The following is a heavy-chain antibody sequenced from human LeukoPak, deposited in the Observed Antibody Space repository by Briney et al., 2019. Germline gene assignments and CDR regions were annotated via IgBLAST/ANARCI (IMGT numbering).Heavy chain of an antibody. D-gene: IGHD6-13*01. CDR1: GYTFTGYY. J-gene: IGHJ4*02. CDR3: ATRGEVAAAGTADDY. CDR2: INPNSGGT. V-gene: IGHV1-2*02. Sequence: ASVKVSCKASGYTFTGYYMHWVRQAPGQGLEWMGWINPNSGGTNYAQKFQGRVTMTRDTAISTAYMELSSLRSEDTAVYYCATRGEVAAAGTADDYWGQGTLVTVSS.